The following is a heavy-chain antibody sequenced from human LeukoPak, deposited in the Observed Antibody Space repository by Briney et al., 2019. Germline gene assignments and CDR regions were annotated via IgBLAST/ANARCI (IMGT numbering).Heavy chain of an antibody. Sequence: GGSLRVSCAASGFTFSDYYMSWIRQAPGKGLEWVSYICIISRYTNYADSAEGRFTLSRDNAKNSLYLQMNSLRAEDTAVYYRAREGSRGIVATPFDYWGQGTLVTVSS. V-gene: IGHV3-11*06. D-gene: IGHD5-12*01. J-gene: IGHJ4*02. CDR1: GFTFSDYY. CDR2: ICIISRYT. CDR3: AREGSRGIVATPFDY.